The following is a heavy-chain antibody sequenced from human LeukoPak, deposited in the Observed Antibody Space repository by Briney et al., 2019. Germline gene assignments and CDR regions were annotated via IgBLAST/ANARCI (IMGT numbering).Heavy chain of an antibody. J-gene: IGHJ6*04. V-gene: IGHV3-48*03. CDR3: ARAQGMDV. Sequence: GGSLRLSCAASGFTFSSYEMNWVRQAPGKGLEWVSYISSSGSTMYYADSVKGRFTISRDNAKNSLYLQMNSLRAEDTAVYYCARAQGMDVWGKGTTVTASS. CDR2: ISSSGSTM. CDR1: GFTFSSYE.